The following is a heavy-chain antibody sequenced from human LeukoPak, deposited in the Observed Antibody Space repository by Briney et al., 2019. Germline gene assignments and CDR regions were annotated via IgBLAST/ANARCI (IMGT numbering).Heavy chain of an antibody. Sequence: GGSLRLSCAASGFTFSSYGMHWVRQAPGKGLEWVSAISGSGGSTYYADSVKGRFTISRDNSKNTLYLQMNSLRAEDTAVYYCARASHLYYFDYWGQGTLVTVSS. J-gene: IGHJ4*02. CDR1: GFTFSSYG. CDR2: ISGSGGST. CDR3: ARASHLYYFDY. D-gene: IGHD6-6*01. V-gene: IGHV3-23*01.